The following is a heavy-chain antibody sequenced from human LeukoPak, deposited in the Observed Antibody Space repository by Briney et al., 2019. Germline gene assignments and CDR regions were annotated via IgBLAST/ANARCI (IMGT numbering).Heavy chain of an antibody. CDR2: ISGIGSAI. V-gene: IGHV3-48*02. J-gene: IGHJ4*02. CDR3: ARDPSGSYDY. Sequence: PGGSLRLSCAASGFTFSSYSMNWVRQAPGKGLEWISYISGIGSAIYYADSVKGRFTISRDNAKSSLYLQMNSLRDEDTAVYYCARDPSGSYDYWGQGTLVTVSS. D-gene: IGHD1-26*01. CDR1: GFTFSSYS.